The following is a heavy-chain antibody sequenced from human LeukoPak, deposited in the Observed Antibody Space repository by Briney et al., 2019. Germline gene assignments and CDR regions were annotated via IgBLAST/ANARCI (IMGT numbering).Heavy chain of an antibody. CDR3: ARGNYQLPNDAFNI. D-gene: IGHD2-2*01. CDR1: GYTFTSYG. CDR2: ISAYNGNT. Sequence: ASVKVSCKASGYTFTSYGISWARQAPGQGLEWMGWISAYNGNTNYAQKLQGRVTMTTDTSTSTAYMELRSLRSDDTAVYYCARGNYQLPNDAFNIWGQGTMVTVSS. J-gene: IGHJ3*02. V-gene: IGHV1-18*01.